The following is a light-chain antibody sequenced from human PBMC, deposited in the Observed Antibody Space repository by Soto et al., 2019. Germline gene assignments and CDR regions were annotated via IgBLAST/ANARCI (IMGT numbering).Light chain of an antibody. CDR3: QQYNSYSPAT. CDR2: DAS. CDR1: QSISSW. J-gene: IGKJ1*01. V-gene: IGKV1-5*01. Sequence: DIQMTQSPSTLSASVGDRVTITCRASQSISSWLAWYQQKPGKAPKLLIYDASRLESGVPARFSGSGSGTEFTLTISSLQPDDFATYYCQQYNSYSPATFGQWTKVEIK.